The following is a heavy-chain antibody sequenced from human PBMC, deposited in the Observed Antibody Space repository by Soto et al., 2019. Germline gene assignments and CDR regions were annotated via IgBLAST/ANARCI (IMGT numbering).Heavy chain of an antibody. J-gene: IGHJ4*02. V-gene: IGHV3-23*01. CDR1: GFTFGSYA. CDR3: ARTYYYDSTGYYRTFDY. CDR2: AGPSGSST. D-gene: IGHD3-22*01. Sequence: GGSLRLSCAASGFTFGSYAMSWVRLAPGKGLERVSVAGPSGSSTFYADSVRGRFTISRDNVENTLYLQMNSLRVADTALYFCARTYYYDSTGYYRTFDYWGQGTLVTVSS.